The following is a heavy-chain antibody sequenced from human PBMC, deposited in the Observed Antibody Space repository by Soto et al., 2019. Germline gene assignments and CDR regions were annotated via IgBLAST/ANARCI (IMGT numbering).Heavy chain of an antibody. CDR1: GYSFTSYW. CDR3: ARHGIVVVPAAHYYGMDV. Sequence: GESLKISCKGSGYSFTSYWISWVRQMPGKGLEWMGRIDPSDSYTNYSPSFQGHVTISADKSISTAYLQWSSLKASDTAMYYCARHGIVVVPAAHYYGMDVWGQGTTVTVSS. D-gene: IGHD2-2*01. CDR2: IDPSDSYT. J-gene: IGHJ6*02. V-gene: IGHV5-10-1*01.